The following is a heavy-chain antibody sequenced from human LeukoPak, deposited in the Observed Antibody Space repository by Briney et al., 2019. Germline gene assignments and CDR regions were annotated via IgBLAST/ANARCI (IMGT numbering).Heavy chain of an antibody. CDR2: INTDGSST. J-gene: IGHJ4*02. V-gene: IGHV3-74*01. D-gene: IGHD1-1*01. Sequence: GGSLRLSCAASGFTFSTYWMHWVRQAPGKGLVWVSRINTDGSSTSYADSVKGRFTISRDNVKNTLYLQMNSLRADDTAVYYCARGGLEPVDYWGQGTLVTVSS. CDR1: GFTFSTYW. CDR3: ARGGLEPVDY.